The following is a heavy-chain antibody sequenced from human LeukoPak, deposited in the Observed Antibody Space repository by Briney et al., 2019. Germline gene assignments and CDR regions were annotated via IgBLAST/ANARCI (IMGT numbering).Heavy chain of an antibody. V-gene: IGHV5-51*01. J-gene: IGHJ4*02. CDR1: GYSFTSYW. D-gene: IGHD6-13*01. CDR2: IYPGDSDT. Sequence: GESLKISCKGSGYSFTSYWIGWVRQMPGKGLEWMGIIYPGDSDTRYSPSFQGQVTISADKSISTAYLQWSSLKASDTAMYYCVRSSSMRTIAAAGNRYFDYWGRGTLVTVSS. CDR3: VRSSSMRTIAAAGNRYFDY.